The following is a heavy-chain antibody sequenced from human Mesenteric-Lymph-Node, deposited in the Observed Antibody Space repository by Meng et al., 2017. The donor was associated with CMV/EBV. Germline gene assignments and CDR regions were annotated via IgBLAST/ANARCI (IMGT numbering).Heavy chain of an antibody. D-gene: IGHD3-10*01. J-gene: IGHJ5*02. CDR2: REPSDGST. V-gene: IGHV1-46*01. Sequence: CTSNGKHWVRHRPAPGQGLEGIREPSDGSTSYAQTSQDRVTMTRDTSTNTVYMELSSLRSEDAAVYYCAREDGNGGNMEGRGWFDPWGQGTLVTVSS. CDR3: AREDGNGGNMEGRGWFDP. CDR1: CTSNG.